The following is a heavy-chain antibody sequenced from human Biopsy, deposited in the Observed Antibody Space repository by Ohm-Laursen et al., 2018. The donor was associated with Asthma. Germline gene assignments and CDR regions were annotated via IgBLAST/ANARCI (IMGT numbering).Heavy chain of an antibody. CDR2: ITSGSSTI. J-gene: IGHJ4*02. CDR1: GFSFSSYS. D-gene: IGHD3-10*01. CDR3: ARDPGGSAYYFDY. V-gene: IGHV3-48*01. Sequence: SLRLSCAATGFSFSSYSINWVRQAPGKGLEWLSCITSGSSTIYYADSVKGRFTVSRDNAQNSLYLQMNSLKADDTAVYYCARDPGGSAYYFDYWGQGTLVTVSS.